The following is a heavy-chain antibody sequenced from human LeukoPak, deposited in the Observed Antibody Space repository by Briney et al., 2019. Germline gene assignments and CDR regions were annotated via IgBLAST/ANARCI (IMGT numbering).Heavy chain of an antibody. CDR1: GYSFTSYW. J-gene: IGHJ4*02. V-gene: IGHV5-51*01. D-gene: IGHD5-24*01. CDR3: ASSRDGYKGYFGY. Sequence: GESLKISCKGSGYSFTSYWIGWVRQMPGKGVEWRGIIYPGDSDTRYSPSFQGQVTISADKSISTAYLQWSSLKASDTAMYYCASSRDGYKGYFGYWGQGTLVTVSS. CDR2: IYPGDSDT.